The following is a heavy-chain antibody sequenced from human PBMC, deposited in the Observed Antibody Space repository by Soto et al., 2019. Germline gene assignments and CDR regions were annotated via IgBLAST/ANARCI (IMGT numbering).Heavy chain of an antibody. CDR3: ARDSVPDPSGSSSDY. D-gene: IGHD3-10*01. Sequence: QVQLVQSGAEVKKPGASVKVSCKASGYTFTSYGISWVRQAPGQGLEWMGWISAYNGNTNYAQKLQGRVTMTTDTATSTAYMERRSLRSDDTAVYYCARDSVPDPSGSSSDYWGQGTLVTVSS. CDR2: ISAYNGNT. V-gene: IGHV1-18*01. CDR1: GYTFTSYG. J-gene: IGHJ4*02.